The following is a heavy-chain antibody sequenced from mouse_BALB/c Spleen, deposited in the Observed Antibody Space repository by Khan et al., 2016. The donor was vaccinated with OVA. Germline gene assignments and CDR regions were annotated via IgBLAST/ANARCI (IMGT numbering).Heavy chain of an antibody. D-gene: IGHD1-2*01. CDR1: GYSITSGYG. CDR2: ISYSGST. CDR3: ASTARINC. Sequence: EVQLQESGPGLVKPSQSLSITCTVTGYSITSGYGWNRNRQSPGNTQEWMGYISYSGSTTYNPYLKSRFTITRDTSNNQSYLQLNSVTTEDTATXYCASTARINCWGEGTTVTVSS. V-gene: IGHV3-2*02. J-gene: IGHJ2*01.